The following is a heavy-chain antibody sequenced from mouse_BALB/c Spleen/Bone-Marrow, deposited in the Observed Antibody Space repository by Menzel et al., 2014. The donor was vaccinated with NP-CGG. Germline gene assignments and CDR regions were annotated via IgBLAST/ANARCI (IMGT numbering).Heavy chain of an antibody. Sequence: SGAELARPGASVKLSCKASGYTFTSYWMQWVKQRPGQGLEWIGAIYPGDGDTRYTQKFKGKAILTADKSSSTAYSQLSSLASEDAAVYYCAREGYYYGSSTYYAMDYWGQGTSVTVSS. V-gene: IGHV1-87*01. CDR2: IYPGDGDT. CDR3: AREGYYYGSSTYYAMDY. D-gene: IGHD1-1*01. J-gene: IGHJ4*01. CDR1: GYTFTSYW.